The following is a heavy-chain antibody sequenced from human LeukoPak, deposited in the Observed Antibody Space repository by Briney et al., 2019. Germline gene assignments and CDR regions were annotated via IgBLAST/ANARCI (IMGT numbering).Heavy chain of an antibody. J-gene: IGHJ5*02. D-gene: IGHD3-10*01. CDR2: INPTGTTK. CDR1: GYTFINNW. V-gene: IGHV1-46*01. CDR3: VRDNSVGDIAWWFDP. Sequence: ASVKVSCKASGYTFINNWMHLVRQAPGQRLEWVGLINPTGTTKLYAQKFHGRVTLNMDRYTSTDYMELRSLKSEYTAVYYCVRDNSVGDIAWWFDPWGQGTLVTVSS.